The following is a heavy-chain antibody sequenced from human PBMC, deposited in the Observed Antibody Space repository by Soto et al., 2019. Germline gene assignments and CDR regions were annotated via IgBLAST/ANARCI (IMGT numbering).Heavy chain of an antibody. CDR3: ARALDYGDYPDY. CDR2: IWYDGSNK. D-gene: IGHD4-17*01. V-gene: IGHV3-33*01. Sequence: QVQLVESGGGVVQPGRSLRLSCAASGFTFSSYGMHWVRQASGKGLEWVAVIWYDGSNKYYADSVKGRFTISRDNSKNTLYLQMNSLRAEDTAVYYCARALDYGDYPDYWGQGTLVTVSS. CDR1: GFTFSSYG. J-gene: IGHJ4*02.